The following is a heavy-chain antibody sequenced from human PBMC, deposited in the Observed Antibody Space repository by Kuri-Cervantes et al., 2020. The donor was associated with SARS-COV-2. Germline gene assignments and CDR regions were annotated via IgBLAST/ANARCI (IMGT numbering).Heavy chain of an antibody. CDR3: ARVSRSGYLDY. CDR1: GFTFSSYE. V-gene: IGHV3-64*02. J-gene: IGHJ4*02. D-gene: IGHD3-3*01. Sequence: GESLKISCAASGFTFSSYEMNWVRQAPGKGLEYVSAISSNGDSTYYADSVKGRFTMSRDNSKNTLYLQMGSLRAEDMVVYYCARVSRSGYLDYWGQGTLVTVSS. CDR2: ISSNGDST.